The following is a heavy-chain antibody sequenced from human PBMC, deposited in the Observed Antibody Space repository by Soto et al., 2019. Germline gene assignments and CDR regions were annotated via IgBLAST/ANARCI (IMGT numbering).Heavy chain of an antibody. D-gene: IGHD3-22*01. Sequence: GESLKISWKGSGYSFTSYWIGWVRQMPGKGLEWMGIIYPGDSDTRYSPSFQGQVTISADKSISTAYLQWSSLKASDTAMYYCARRRGDSSGHPNYYCMDVGCQGTTVTVSS. CDR3: ARRRGDSSGHPNYYCMDV. CDR1: GYSFTSYW. J-gene: IGHJ6*02. CDR2: IYPGDSDT. V-gene: IGHV5-51*01.